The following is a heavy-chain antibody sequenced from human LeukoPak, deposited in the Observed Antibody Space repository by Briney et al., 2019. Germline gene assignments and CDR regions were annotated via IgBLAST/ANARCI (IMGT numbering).Heavy chain of an antibody. V-gene: IGHV3-7*01. Sequence: PGGSLRLSCAASGFTFSSYTMHWVRQAPGKGLEWVANIKQDGSEKYYVDSVKGRFSISRDNAKNSLSLQMNSLRAEDTAVYYCARGRSLITMVRGLILGYWGQGTLVTVSS. CDR2: IKQDGSEK. CDR3: ARGRSLITMVRGLILGY. CDR1: GFTFSSYT. J-gene: IGHJ4*02. D-gene: IGHD3-10*01.